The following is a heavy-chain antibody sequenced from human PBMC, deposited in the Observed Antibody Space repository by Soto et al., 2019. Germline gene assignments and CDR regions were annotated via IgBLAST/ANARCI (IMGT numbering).Heavy chain of an antibody. CDR2: IKSKTDGGTT. Sequence: GGSLRLSCAASGFTFSNAWMSWVRQAPGKGLEWVGRIKSKTDGGTTDYAAPVKGRFTISRDDSKNTLYLQMNSLKTEDTAVYYCTTDRYYYDSSGFFDYWGQGTLVTVSS. CDR3: TTDRYYYDSSGFFDY. D-gene: IGHD3-22*01. CDR1: GFTFSNAW. J-gene: IGHJ4*02. V-gene: IGHV3-15*01.